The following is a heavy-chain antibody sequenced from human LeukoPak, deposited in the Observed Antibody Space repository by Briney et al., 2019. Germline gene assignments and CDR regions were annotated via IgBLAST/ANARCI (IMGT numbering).Heavy chain of an antibody. J-gene: IGHJ4*02. D-gene: IGHD4-17*01. CDR1: GFTLSKFD. Sequence: GGSLRLSCAASGFTLSKFDMYWVRQAPGKGLECVSFISRSGSGDNTYYADSVKGRFTISRDNSRNTLYLQMDSLRAEDTAVYFCSKKGQADDYGKPGWGQGTLVTVSS. CDR2: ISRSGSGDNT. CDR3: SKKGQADDYGKPG. V-gene: IGHV3-23*01.